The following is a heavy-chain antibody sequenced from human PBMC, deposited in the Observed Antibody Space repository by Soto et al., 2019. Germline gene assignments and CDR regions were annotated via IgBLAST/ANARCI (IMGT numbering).Heavy chain of an antibody. Sequence: QLQLVQSGAEVKKPGSSVKVSCKASGGTFSSYAISWVPQAPGQGLEWVGGIIPIFGTANYAQQLQGRITITAHKSTSTADMELSSLRAEDTAVYYCARMGGNCSSNSCEVRRYYYGMDVWGHGSTVTVS. V-gene: IGHV1-69*06. CDR3: ARMGGNCSSNSCEVRRYYYGMDV. CDR2: IIPIFGTA. D-gene: IGHD2-2*01. J-gene: IGHJ6*02. CDR1: GGTFSSYA.